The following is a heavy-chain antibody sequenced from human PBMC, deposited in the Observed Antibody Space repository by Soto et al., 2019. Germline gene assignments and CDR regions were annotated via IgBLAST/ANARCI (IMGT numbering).Heavy chain of an antibody. CDR1: GGTLSDHG. CDR3: ARGVYGSGNYYTGPSAFDI. D-gene: IGHD3-10*01. J-gene: IGHJ3*02. CDR2: TIPVFDTA. Sequence: QVQLEQSGAEVKKPGSSVKVSYKASGGTLSDHGVSWLRQAPGQGLEWVGGTIPVFDTAKYAQKFQGRVTIAADKSTNIAYMELSSLRSEDTAFYYCARGVYGSGNYYTGPSAFDIWGQGTMVIVSS. V-gene: IGHV1-69*06.